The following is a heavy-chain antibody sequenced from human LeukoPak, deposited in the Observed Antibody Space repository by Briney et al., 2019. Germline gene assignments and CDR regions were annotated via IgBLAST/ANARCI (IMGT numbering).Heavy chain of an antibody. CDR2: IKSRSDSGST. Sequence: GGYVSLSCAGSGFTFSSYEMNWVRQGPGKGLEWIGHIKSRSDSGSTDFAGQVNGSFTISRDDSKNTLNLQMNRLKTEDKAGYYRTTDYDCGDYKEHVDLNNWGEGTLVTVSS. J-gene: IGHJ4*02. V-gene: IGHV3-15*01. D-gene: IGHD4-17*01. CDR1: GFTFSSYE. CDR3: TTDYDCGDYKEHVDLNN.